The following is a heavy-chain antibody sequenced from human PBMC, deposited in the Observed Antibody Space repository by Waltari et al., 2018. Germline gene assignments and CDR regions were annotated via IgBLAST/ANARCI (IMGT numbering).Heavy chain of an antibody. CDR2: IGASGSYI. CDR1: SFKFSDNI. Sequence: EVQLVESGGGVVKPGGSLRLSCVGSSFKFSDNIMNWVRQAPGKGVEWEASIGASGSYIYYADSVKGRFARYRGNARNSLYLEMNSLRSDDTAVYFCARGSRTGTTLVSSMDHWGQGTTVNVSS. V-gene: IGHV3-21*06. J-gene: IGHJ6*02. D-gene: IGHD1-1*01. CDR3: ARGSRTGTTLVSSMDH.